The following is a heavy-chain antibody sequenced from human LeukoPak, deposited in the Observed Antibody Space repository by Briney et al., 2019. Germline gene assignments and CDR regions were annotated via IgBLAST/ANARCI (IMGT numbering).Heavy chain of an antibody. D-gene: IGHD3-3*01. J-gene: IGHJ6*02. CDR1: GFTFSSYG. CDR3: AKVPDPYDFWSGFYGMDV. Sequence: TGGSLRLSCAASGFTFSSYGMHWVRQAPGKGLEWVAVISYDGSNKYYADSVKGRFTISRDNSKNTLYLQINSLRAEDTAVYYCAKVPDPYDFWSGFYGMDVWGQGTTVTVSS. V-gene: IGHV3-30*18. CDR2: ISYDGSNK.